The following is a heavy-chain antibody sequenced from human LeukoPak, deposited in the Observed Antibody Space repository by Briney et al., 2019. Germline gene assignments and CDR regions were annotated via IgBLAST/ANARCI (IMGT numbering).Heavy chain of an antibody. D-gene: IGHD2-15*01. V-gene: IGHV3-23*01. CDR2: ISGSGGST. CDR1: GFTFSSYA. CDR3: ARDEGYCSANSCYYYGMDV. J-gene: IGHJ6*02. Sequence: GGSLRLSCAASGFTFSSYAMSWVRQAPGKGLEWVSAISGSGGSTYYADSVKGRFTISRDNSKNTLYLQMNSLGAEDTAVYYCARDEGYCSANSCYYYGMDVWGQGTTVTVSS.